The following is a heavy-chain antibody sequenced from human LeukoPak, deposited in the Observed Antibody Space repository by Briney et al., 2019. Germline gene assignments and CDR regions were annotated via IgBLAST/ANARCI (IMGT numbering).Heavy chain of an antibody. J-gene: IGHJ4*02. CDR1: GYSFTSYY. V-gene: IGHV5-51*01. D-gene: IGHD3-10*01. CDR2: IYPADSDT. Sequence: GKSLKISCKGSGYSFTSYYIGWVRQMPGKGLEWMGIIYPADSDTAYSPSFQGQVTFSADKSITTAYLQWSSLKASDTAMYYCARHRPRFGEYYFDFWGQGTLVTVSS. CDR3: ARHRPRFGEYYFDF.